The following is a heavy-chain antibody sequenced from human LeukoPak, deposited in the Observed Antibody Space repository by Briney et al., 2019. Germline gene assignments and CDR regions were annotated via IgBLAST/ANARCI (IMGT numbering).Heavy chain of an antibody. CDR3: ARTRIAVANWFDP. V-gene: IGHV1-69*04. Sequence: SVKVSCKASGGTFSSYAISWVRQAPGQGLEWMGRIIPILGIANYAQKFQGRVTITADKSTSTAYMELSSLRSEDTAVYYCARTRIAVANWFDPWGQGTLVTVSS. D-gene: IGHD6-19*01. J-gene: IGHJ5*02. CDR1: GGTFSSYA. CDR2: IIPILGIA.